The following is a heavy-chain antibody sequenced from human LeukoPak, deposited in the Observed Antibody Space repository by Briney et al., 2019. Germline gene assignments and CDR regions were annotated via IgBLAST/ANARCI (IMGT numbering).Heavy chain of an antibody. Sequence: GGSLRLSCAASGFTFSSYAMSWVRQAPGKGLEWVSGISGSGGSTYYADSVKGRFTISRDNSKNTLYLQMNSLRAEDTAVYYCAEDNRLYSSSWFFDYWGQGTLVTVSS. J-gene: IGHJ4*02. CDR2: ISGSGGST. V-gene: IGHV3-23*01. CDR3: AEDNRLYSSSWFFDY. D-gene: IGHD6-13*01. CDR1: GFTFSSYA.